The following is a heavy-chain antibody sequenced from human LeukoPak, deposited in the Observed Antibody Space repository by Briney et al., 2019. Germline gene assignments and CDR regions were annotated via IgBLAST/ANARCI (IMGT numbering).Heavy chain of an antibody. J-gene: IGHJ6*02. CDR3: ARQGGYYGSGSYGDV. CDR2: INHSGNT. CDR1: GGSISSYY. D-gene: IGHD3-10*01. V-gene: IGHV4-59*04. Sequence: SETLSLTCTVSGGSISSYYWGLIRQPPGKGLEWIGTINHSGNTYYNPSLKSRVIMSVDTSNNHFSLKLISVTAADTAVYYCARQGGYYGSGSYGDVWGQGTTVTVSS.